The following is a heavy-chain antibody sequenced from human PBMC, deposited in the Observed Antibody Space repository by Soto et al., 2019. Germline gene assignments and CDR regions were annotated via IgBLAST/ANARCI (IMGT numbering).Heavy chain of an antibody. V-gene: IGHV4-31*03. CDR1: GGSITSGGYY. CDR2: IYYSGFT. J-gene: IGHJ4*02. Sequence: SETLSLTCTVSGGSITSGGYYWSWIRQHPGKGLEWIGYIYYSGFTYYNPSLKSRVTISVDTSKNQISLKLDSVTAADTAVYYCAREGNLGRWLQPLDYWGQGTLVTVSS. D-gene: IGHD5-12*01. CDR3: AREGNLGRWLQPLDY.